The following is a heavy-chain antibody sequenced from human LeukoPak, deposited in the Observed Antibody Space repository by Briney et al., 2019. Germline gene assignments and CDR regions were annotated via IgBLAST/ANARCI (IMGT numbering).Heavy chain of an antibody. V-gene: IGHV3-66*01. CDR3: ARGGYSYGYRTYYYYYMDV. Sequence: GGSLRLSCAASGFTVSSNYMSWVRQAPGKGLEWVSVIYSGGSTYYADSVKGRFIISRDNSKNTLYLQMNSLRAEDTAVYYCARGGYSYGYRTYYYYYMDVWGKGTTVTISS. CDR2: IYSGGST. D-gene: IGHD5-18*01. J-gene: IGHJ6*03. CDR1: GFTVSSNY.